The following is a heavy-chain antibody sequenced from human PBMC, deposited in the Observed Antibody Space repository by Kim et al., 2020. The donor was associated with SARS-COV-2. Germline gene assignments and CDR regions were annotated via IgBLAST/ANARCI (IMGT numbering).Heavy chain of an antibody. CDR1: GYTFTGYY. J-gene: IGHJ6*02. CDR2: INPNSGGT. CDR3: ARDYGSGSYYPYYYYGMDV. V-gene: IGHV1-2*04. Sequence: ASVKVSCKASGYTFTGYYMHWVRQAPGQGLEWMGWINPNSGGTNYAQKFQGWVTMTRDTSISTAYMELSRLRSDDTAVYYCARDYGSGSYYPYYYYGMDVWGQGTTVTVSS. D-gene: IGHD3-10*01.